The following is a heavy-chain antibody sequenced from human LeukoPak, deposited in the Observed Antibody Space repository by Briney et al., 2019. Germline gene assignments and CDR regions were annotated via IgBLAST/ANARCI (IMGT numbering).Heavy chain of an antibody. J-gene: IGHJ3*02. V-gene: IGHV3-48*03. CDR1: GFTFSSYE. CDR2: ISSSGSTI. Sequence: GGSLRLSCAASGFTFSSYEMNWVRQAPGKGLEWVSYISSSGSTIYYADSVKGRFTISRDNAKNSLYLQMNSLRAEDTAVYYCASPSGLLEGAFDIWGQGTMVTVSS. CDR3: ASPSGLLEGAFDI.